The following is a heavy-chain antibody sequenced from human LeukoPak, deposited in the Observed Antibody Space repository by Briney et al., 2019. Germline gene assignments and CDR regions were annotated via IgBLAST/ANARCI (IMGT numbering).Heavy chain of an antibody. CDR2: ISGSGGST. CDR3: AKNRYYFDY. Sequence: SWVRQAPXKGLEWVSAISGSGGSTYYADSVKGRFTISRDNSKNTLYLQMNSLRAEDTAVYYCAKNRYYFDYWGQGTLVTVSS. V-gene: IGHV3-23*01. D-gene: IGHD3-16*02. J-gene: IGHJ4*02.